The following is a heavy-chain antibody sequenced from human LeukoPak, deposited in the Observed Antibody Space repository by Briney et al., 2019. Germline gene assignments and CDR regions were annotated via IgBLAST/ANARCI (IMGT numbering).Heavy chain of an antibody. Sequence: GGSLRLSCAASGFTFSGYGMHWVRQAPGEGLEWVALISHDGSNKYYADSVKGRFTISRDNSKNTLYLQMNSLRPEDTAVYFCAKDLNEYSASWPAYWGQGTLATVSS. CDR1: GFTFSGYG. CDR2: ISHDGSNK. V-gene: IGHV3-30*18. CDR3: AKDLNEYSASWPAY. J-gene: IGHJ4*02. D-gene: IGHD2-2*01.